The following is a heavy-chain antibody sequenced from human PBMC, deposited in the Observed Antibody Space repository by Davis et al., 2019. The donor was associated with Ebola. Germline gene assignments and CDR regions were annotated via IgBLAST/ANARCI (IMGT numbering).Heavy chain of an antibody. V-gene: IGHV3-48*03. D-gene: IGHD6-13*01. CDR3: ARIIAASAPFDY. CDR1: GFTFRSWD. Sequence: GESLKISCAASGFTFRSWDMNWVRQAPGKGLEWVSYISTTGKTIYYADSVKGRFTISRDNAKNSVYLQMDNLRAEDTAVFYCARIIAASAPFDYRGQGTLVTVSS. CDR2: ISTTGKTI. J-gene: IGHJ4*02.